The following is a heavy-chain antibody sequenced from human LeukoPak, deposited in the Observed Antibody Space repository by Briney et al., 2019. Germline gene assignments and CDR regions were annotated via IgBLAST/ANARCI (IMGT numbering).Heavy chain of an antibody. CDR1: GGSFSCHY. Sequence: SETLSLTCAVYGGSFSCHYCSWIRQPPGKGLEWMGEINQRGSTNYNPSLKSRVTISIDTSTNQVSLNLSSVTAADTAVYYCARDTYSSSSYKNYYYYYMDVWGKGTTVTVSS. CDR3: ARDTYSSSSYKNYYYYYMDV. CDR2: INQRGST. D-gene: IGHD6-6*01. J-gene: IGHJ6*03. V-gene: IGHV4-34*01.